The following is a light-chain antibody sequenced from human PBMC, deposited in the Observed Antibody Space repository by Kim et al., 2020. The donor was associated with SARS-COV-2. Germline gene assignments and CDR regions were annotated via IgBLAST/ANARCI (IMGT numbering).Light chain of an antibody. CDR1: SSNIGSNY. CDR3: AAWDDSLNGWV. Sequence: GQRVTISCYGSSSNIGSNYVDWYQQLPGTAPKRLIYSNNQRPSGVPDRFSGSKSGTSASLAISGLRSEDEADYYCAAWDDSLNGWVFGGGTKLTVL. V-gene: IGLV1-47*02. J-gene: IGLJ3*02. CDR2: SNN.